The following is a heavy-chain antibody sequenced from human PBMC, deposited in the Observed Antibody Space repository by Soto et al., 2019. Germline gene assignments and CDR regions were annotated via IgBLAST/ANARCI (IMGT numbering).Heavy chain of an antibody. J-gene: IGHJ4*02. V-gene: IGHV3-23*01. D-gene: IGHD1-7*01. CDR2: MSGSSSTT. Sequence: GGSLRLSCATSGLTFSNYAMSWVRQAPGGGLEWVSSMSGSSSTTYYADSVRGRFTISRDRSKNALYLQMSSLRAEDTALYYCAKNQERELPRVIDFWGQGTLVTVSS. CDR1: GLTFSNYA. CDR3: AKNQERELPRVIDF.